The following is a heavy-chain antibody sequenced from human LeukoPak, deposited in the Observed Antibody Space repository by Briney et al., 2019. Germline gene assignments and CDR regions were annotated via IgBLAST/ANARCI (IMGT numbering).Heavy chain of an antibody. V-gene: IGHV3-74*01. CDR3: ARASSSPLSTWGRGYGLDV. D-gene: IGHD6-13*01. CDR2: IHSDGSST. CDR1: EITFSNYW. J-gene: IGHJ6*02. Sequence: GGSLRLSCAASEITFSNYWLHWVRQAPGKEPVWVSRIHSDGSSTTYADSVKGRFTISRDTAKNSLYLQMNSLRADDTAVYYCARASSSPLSTWGRGYGLDVWGQGTTVTVSS.